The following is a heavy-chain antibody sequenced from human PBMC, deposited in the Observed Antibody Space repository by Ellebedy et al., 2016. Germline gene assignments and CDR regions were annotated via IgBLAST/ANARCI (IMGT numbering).Heavy chain of an antibody. CDR2: IIPIFGTA. Sequence: SVKVSXXASGGTFSSYAISWVRQAPGQGLEWMGGIIPIFGTANYAQKFQGRVTITADESTSTAYMELSSLRSEDTAVYYCARDSSYSSGWFHFGYWGQGTLVTVSS. J-gene: IGHJ4*02. CDR1: GGTFSSYA. CDR3: ARDSSYSSGWFHFGY. V-gene: IGHV1-69*13. D-gene: IGHD6-19*01.